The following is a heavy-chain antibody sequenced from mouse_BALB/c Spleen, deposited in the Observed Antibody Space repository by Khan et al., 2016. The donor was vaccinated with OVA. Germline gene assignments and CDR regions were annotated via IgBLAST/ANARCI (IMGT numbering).Heavy chain of an antibody. CDR1: GYTFSSFG. Sequence: EVQLQESGGGLVQPGGSRKLSCAASGYTFSSFGMHWFRQAPEKGLEWVAYISSGSGTIYYADTVKGRFTLFRDNPKNPPFLQMTSLRSEDTAMFSCAGRGTTAGFAMDYWGQGTSVTDSS. D-gene: IGHD1-2*01. CDR2: ISSGSGTI. V-gene: IGHV5-17*02. J-gene: IGHJ4*01. CDR3: AGRGTTAGFAMDY.